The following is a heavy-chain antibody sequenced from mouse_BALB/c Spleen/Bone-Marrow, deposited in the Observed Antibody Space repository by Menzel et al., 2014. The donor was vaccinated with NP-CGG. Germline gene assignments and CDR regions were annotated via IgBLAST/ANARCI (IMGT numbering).Heavy chain of an antibody. J-gene: IGHJ4*01. CDR2: INPGSGGT. CDR3: ARDGDYDEGYAMDY. V-gene: IGHV1-54*01. Sequence: QESGAELVRPGTSVKVSCKASGYSFTNYLIEWVKQRPGQGLEWIGVINPGSGGTNYNEKFKGKATLAADKSSSTAYMQLSSLTSDDSAVYFCARDGDYDEGYAMDYWGQGTSVTVSS. D-gene: IGHD2-4*01. CDR1: GYSFTNYL.